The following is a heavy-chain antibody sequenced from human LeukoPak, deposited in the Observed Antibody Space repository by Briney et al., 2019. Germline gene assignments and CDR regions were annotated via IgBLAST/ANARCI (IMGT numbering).Heavy chain of an antibody. CDR3: VQEGPRGLAFDI. Sequence: GRSLRLSCAASGFTFNNFGMHWVRQAPGKGLEWVAVISYDGSKKFYADSVKGRFAISRDNSKNTLYLQMNSLRAEDTAVYYCVQEGPRGLAFDIWGQGTKVTVSS. V-gene: IGHV3-30*18. CDR2: ISYDGSKK. CDR1: GFTFNNFG. J-gene: IGHJ3*02.